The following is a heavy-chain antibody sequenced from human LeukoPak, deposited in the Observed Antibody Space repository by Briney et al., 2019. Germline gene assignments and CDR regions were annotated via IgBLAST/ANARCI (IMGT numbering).Heavy chain of an antibody. CDR1: GGSISSSSYY. J-gene: IGHJ5*02. V-gene: IGHV4-39*01. CDR2: IYYSGST. D-gene: IGHD2-2*01. Sequence: SETLSLTCTVSGGSISSSSYYWGWIRQPPGKGLEWIGSIYYSGSTYYNPSLKSRVTISVDTSKNQFSLKLSSVTAADTAVYYCAGGLGYCSSTSCAVGFDPWGQGTLVTVSS. CDR3: AGGLGYCSSTSCAVGFDP.